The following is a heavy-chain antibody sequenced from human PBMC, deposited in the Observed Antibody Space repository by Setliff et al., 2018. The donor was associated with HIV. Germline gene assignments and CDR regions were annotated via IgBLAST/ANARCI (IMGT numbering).Heavy chain of an antibody. CDR1: GYTFTDYY. V-gene: IGHV1-46*04. Sequence: ASVKVSCKASGYTFTDYYLHWVRQAPGQGLEWLGVINPSGGAADYAQKLRGRVALTGDTSTSTVYLQLSSLRSEDTAIYYCARVYCSTTSCYNEYYFDYWGQGTLVTSPQ. CDR3: ARVYCSTTSCYNEYYFDY. D-gene: IGHD2-2*01. CDR2: INPSGGAA. J-gene: IGHJ4*02.